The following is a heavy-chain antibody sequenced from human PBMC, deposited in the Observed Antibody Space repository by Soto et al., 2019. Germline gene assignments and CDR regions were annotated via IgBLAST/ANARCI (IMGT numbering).Heavy chain of an antibody. CDR1: GYTFTSYG. CDR3: ARDRPPHIVVVPAARRAWFDP. V-gene: IGHV1-18*01. Sequence: ASVKVSCKASGYTFTSYGISWVRQAPGQGLEWMGWISAYNGNTNYAQKPQGRVTMTTDTSTSTAYMELRSLRSDDTAVYYCARDRPPHIVVVPAARRAWFDPWGQGTLVTVSS. J-gene: IGHJ5*02. CDR2: ISAYNGNT. D-gene: IGHD2-2*01.